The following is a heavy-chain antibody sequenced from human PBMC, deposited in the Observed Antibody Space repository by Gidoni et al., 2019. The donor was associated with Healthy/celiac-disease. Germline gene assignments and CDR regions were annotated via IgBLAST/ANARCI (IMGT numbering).Heavy chain of an antibody. Sequence: QVQLVQSGAEVKKPGSSLKVSCKAPGGTFSSDAISWVRQAPGQGLEWMGGIIPIFGTANYAQKFQGRVTITADESTSTAYMELSSLRSEDTAVYYCATHPYYYDSSGLAWGQGTLVTVSS. J-gene: IGHJ5*02. CDR3: ATHPYYYDSSGLA. CDR1: GGTFSSDA. V-gene: IGHV1-69*01. CDR2: IIPIFGTA. D-gene: IGHD3-22*01.